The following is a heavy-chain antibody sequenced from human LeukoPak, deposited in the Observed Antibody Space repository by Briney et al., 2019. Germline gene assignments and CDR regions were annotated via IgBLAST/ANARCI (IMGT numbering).Heavy chain of an antibody. CDR3: VRIVFYYYFMDV. J-gene: IGHJ6*03. CDR1: GGSFSGYY. Sequence: SETLSLTCAVYGGSFSGYYWSWLRQPPGKGLEWIGEINHSGSTNYNPSLKSRVTISVDTSKNQFSLNLGPVTAADTAVYYCVRIVFYYYFMDVWGKGTTVTVSS. D-gene: IGHD2-15*01. V-gene: IGHV4-34*06. CDR2: INHSGST.